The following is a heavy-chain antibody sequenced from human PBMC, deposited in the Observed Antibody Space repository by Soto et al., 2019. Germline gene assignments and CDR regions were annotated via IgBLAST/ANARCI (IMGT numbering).Heavy chain of an antibody. CDR1: GDSVSSNTAS. J-gene: IGHJ5*02. D-gene: IGHD5-12*01. CDR3: AKGDNLGPRTGYAFDP. Sequence: SQTLSLTCALSGDSVSSNTASWNWIRQSPSRGLEWLGRTYFRSKWYNDYAVSVKSRIIINPDTSNTQFSLQLNSVTPEDTAVYFCAKGDNLGPRTGYAFDPLRQGIMVTVSS. CDR2: TYFRSKWYN. V-gene: IGHV6-1*01.